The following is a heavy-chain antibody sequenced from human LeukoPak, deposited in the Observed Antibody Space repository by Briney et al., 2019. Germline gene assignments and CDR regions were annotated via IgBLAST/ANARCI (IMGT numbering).Heavy chain of an antibody. D-gene: IGHD3-10*01. CDR3: ARKGNAFDF. V-gene: IGHV3-66*01. J-gene: IGHJ3*01. CDR1: GFSVSRNY. Sequence: GGSLRLSCAASGFSVSRNYMNWVRQAPGKGLEWVSVMYIGGSTYYADSVRGRFTISRDNTKNSLYLQMDSLRAEDTAVYYCARKGNAFDFWGQGTMVTVSS. CDR2: MYIGGST.